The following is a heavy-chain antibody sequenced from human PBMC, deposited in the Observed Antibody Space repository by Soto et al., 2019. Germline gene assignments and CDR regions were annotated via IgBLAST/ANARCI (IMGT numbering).Heavy chain of an antibody. J-gene: IGHJ4*02. CDR3: AIDQGESQRPEFFDY. V-gene: IGHV4-59*01. CDR2: SYYSGIT. Sequence: QVQLQESGPGLVKPSETLSLTGTVTGGSISSYYWSWIRQPPGKGLELIGYSYYSGITNYNPSHKSRVTISVDTSKNQFSLKLSSVTAADTAVYYCAIDQGESQRPEFFDYWGQGTLVTVSS. CDR1: GGSISSYY. D-gene: IGHD6-25*01.